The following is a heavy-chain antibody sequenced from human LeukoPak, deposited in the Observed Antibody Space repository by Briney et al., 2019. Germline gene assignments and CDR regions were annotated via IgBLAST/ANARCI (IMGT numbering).Heavy chain of an antibody. J-gene: IGHJ3*02. Sequence: GGSLRLSCAASGFTFSSYEMNWVRRAPGKGLEWVSYISSSGRSIYYADSVKGRFTISRDNAKKSLYLQMNSLRAEDTAVYYCARVASYAFDIWGQGTMVTVSS. D-gene: IGHD6-6*01. V-gene: IGHV3-48*03. CDR3: ARVASYAFDI. CDR2: ISSSGRSI. CDR1: GFTFSSYE.